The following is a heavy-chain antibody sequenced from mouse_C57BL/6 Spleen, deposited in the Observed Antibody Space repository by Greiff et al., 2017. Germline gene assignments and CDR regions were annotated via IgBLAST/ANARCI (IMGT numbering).Heavy chain of an antibody. CDR3: ARGGTGYFDY. CDR2: ISYSGST. V-gene: IGHV3-1*01. Sequence: EVQLQESGPGMVKPSQSLSLTCTVTGYSITSGYDWHWIRHFPGNKLEWMGYISYSGSTNYNPSLKSRISITHDTSKNHFFLKLNSVTTEDTATYYCARGGTGYFDYGGQGTTLTVSS. J-gene: IGHJ2*01. D-gene: IGHD3-3*01. CDR1: GYSITSGYD.